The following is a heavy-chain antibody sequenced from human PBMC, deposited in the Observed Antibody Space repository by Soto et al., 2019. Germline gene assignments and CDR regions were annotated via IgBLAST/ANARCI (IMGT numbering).Heavy chain of an antibody. CDR3: ARGDSFPDPSYYGMDV. CDR1: GFTFSSYA. CDR2: ITSSGSTI. V-gene: IGHV3-48*04. D-gene: IGHD3-3*01. J-gene: IGHJ6*02. Sequence: GGSLRLSCAASGFTFSSYAMSWVRQAPGKGLEWVSYITSSGSTIYYADSVKGRFTISRDNAKNSLYLQMNSLRAEDTAVYYCARGDSFPDPSYYGMDVWGQGTTVTVSS.